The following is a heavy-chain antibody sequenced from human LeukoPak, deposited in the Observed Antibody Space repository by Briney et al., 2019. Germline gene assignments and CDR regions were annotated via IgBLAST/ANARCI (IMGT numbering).Heavy chain of an antibody. V-gene: IGHV4-39*07. J-gene: IGHJ5*02. CDR1: GGSISSSSYY. CDR2: IYYSGST. Sequence: SETLSLTCTVSGGSISSSSYYWGWIRQPPGKGLEWIGSIYYSGSTYYNPSLKSRVTISVDTSKNQFSLKLSSVTAADTAVYYCAGMVRGVHNWFDPWGQGTLVTVSS. D-gene: IGHD3-10*01. CDR3: AGMVRGVHNWFDP.